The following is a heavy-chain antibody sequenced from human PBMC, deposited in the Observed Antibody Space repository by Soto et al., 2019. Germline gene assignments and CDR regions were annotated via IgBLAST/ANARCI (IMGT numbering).Heavy chain of an antibody. Sequence: SETLSLTCTVSGGSISSGDYYWTWIRQPPGKGLEWVGYIYYSGSTYYNPSLKSRVTISVDTSKNQFSLKLSSVTAADTAVYYCARAPGPTIVVVTAIPYYFDPWGQGTLVT. CDR2: IYYSGST. CDR3: ARAPGPTIVVVTAIPYYFDP. V-gene: IGHV4-30-4*01. CDR1: GGSISSGDYY. D-gene: IGHD2-21*02. J-gene: IGHJ5*02.